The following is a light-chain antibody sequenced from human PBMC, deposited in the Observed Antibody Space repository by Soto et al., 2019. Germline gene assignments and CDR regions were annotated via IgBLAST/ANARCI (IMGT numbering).Light chain of an antibody. CDR2: DVS. CDR3: CSYAGRYTYV. Sequence: LTQPRSVSGSPGQSVTISCTGTSSDVGGYNYISWYQQHPGKAPKLMIYDVSKRPSGVPDRFSGSKSGNTASLTISGLQAEDEADYYCCSYAGRYTYVFGTGTKVTVL. V-gene: IGLV2-11*01. J-gene: IGLJ1*01. CDR1: SSDVGGYNY.